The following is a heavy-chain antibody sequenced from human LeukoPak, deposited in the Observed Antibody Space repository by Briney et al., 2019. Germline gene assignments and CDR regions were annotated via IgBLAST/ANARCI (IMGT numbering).Heavy chain of an antibody. CDR2: IYYSGST. Sequence: SETLSLTCTVSGGSISSYYWSWLRQPPGKGLEWIGYIYYSGSTNYNPSLKSRVTISVDTSKNQFSLKLSSVTAADTAVYYCARVRPPYLFDYWGQGTLVTVSS. J-gene: IGHJ4*02. CDR1: GGSISSYY. V-gene: IGHV4-59*01. D-gene: IGHD2-2*02. CDR3: ARVRPPYLFDY.